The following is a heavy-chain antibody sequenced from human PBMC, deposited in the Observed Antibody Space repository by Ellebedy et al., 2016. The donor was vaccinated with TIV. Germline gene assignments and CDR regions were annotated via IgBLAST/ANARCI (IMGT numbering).Heavy chain of an antibody. Sequence: SETLSLTCTVSGGSIDSSSNYWGWIRQPPGRGLEWIGSMYYSGTTYYNPSLKSRVTISVDPSKSQFSLKLTSVTAADTAVYYCARWFGELLYVRWFDPWGQGTLVTVSS. CDR3: ARWFGELLYVRWFDP. CDR1: GGSIDSSSNY. D-gene: IGHD3-10*01. J-gene: IGHJ5*02. V-gene: IGHV4-39*01. CDR2: MYYSGTT.